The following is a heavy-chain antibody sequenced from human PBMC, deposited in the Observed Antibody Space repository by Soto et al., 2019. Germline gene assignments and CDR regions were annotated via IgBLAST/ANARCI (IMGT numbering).Heavy chain of an antibody. CDR1: GFTFSNYA. V-gene: IGHV3-23*01. Sequence: GGSLRLSCAASGFTFSNYAMHWVRQAPGKGLEWVSLISSSGSIYYADSVKGRFTISRDNSKNTLYLQMNSLRAEDTAVYYCAKRFSTWEVDYWGQGSLVTVSS. CDR2: ISSSGSI. J-gene: IGHJ4*02. D-gene: IGHD1-26*01. CDR3: AKRFSTWEVDY.